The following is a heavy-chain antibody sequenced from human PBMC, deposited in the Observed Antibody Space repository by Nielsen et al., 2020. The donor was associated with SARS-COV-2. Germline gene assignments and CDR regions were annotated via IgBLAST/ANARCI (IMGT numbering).Heavy chain of an antibody. CDR2: VSWNGGNT. D-gene: IGHD3-3*01. CDR1: GFIFDDFG. CDR3: ARGQYDFDY. J-gene: IGHJ4*02. Sequence: GGSLRLSCAASGFIFDDFGMSWVRQTPGKGLDWVTGVSWNGGNTGYADSVKGRFTISRDNAKNSLYLQMNSLRAEDTALYHCARGQYDFDYWGQGTLVTVSS. V-gene: IGHV3-20*01.